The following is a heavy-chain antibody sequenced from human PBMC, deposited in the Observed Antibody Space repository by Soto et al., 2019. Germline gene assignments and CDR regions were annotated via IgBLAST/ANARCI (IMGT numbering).Heavy chain of an antibody. Sequence: SETLSLTCTVSGGSISSGGYYWNWIRQPPGKGLEWIASIYSGGDTYHSPSLKSRITISVDTSKNQFSLKLTSMTAADTAVYYCASHLYYYGSGSLDWFDPWGQGTLVTVSS. J-gene: IGHJ5*02. CDR3: ASHLYYYGSGSLDWFDP. CDR1: GGSISSGGYY. D-gene: IGHD3-10*01. V-gene: IGHV4-39*01. CDR2: IYSGGDT.